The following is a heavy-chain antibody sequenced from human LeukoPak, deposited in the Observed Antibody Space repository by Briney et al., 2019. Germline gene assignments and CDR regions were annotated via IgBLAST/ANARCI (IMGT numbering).Heavy chain of an antibody. J-gene: IGHJ6*03. D-gene: IGHD3-22*01. Sequence: SETLSLTCTVSGGSISSYYWSWLRQPPGKGLEWVGNIYYSGSTNYNPSLKSRVTISVDTSNNQFSLKLSSVTAADTAVYYCTRGSIAYYYMAVCGKGTTVTISS. CDR1: GGSISSYY. CDR2: IYYSGST. CDR3: TRGSIAYYYMAV. V-gene: IGHV4-59*01.